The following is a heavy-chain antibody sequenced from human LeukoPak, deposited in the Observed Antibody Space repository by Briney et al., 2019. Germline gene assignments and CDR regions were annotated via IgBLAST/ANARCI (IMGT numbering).Heavy chain of an antibody. CDR2: IYPGNSDT. Sequence: RGESLKISCKGSGYSFTSYWIGWVRQMPGKGLEWMGIIYPGNSDTRYSPSFQGQVTISADKSISTAYLQWSSLKASDTAMYYCARPVVPAAQRPDAFDIWGQGTMVTVSS. V-gene: IGHV5-51*01. CDR3: ARPVVPAAQRPDAFDI. CDR1: GYSFTSYW. D-gene: IGHD2-2*01. J-gene: IGHJ3*02.